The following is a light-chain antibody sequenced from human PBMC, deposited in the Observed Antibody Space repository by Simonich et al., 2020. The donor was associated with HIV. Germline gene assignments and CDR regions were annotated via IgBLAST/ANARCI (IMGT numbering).Light chain of an antibody. Sequence: EIVLTQSPGTLSLSPGERATLSCRASQSVSSSYLAWYQQKPGLAPRLLIYDASSRATGIPDRFSGSGSGTDFTLTISSLEPEDFAVYYCQQRSNWPPLFGGGTKVEIK. CDR3: QQRSNWPPL. CDR2: DAS. V-gene: IGKV3D-20*02. J-gene: IGKJ4*01. CDR1: QSVSSSY.